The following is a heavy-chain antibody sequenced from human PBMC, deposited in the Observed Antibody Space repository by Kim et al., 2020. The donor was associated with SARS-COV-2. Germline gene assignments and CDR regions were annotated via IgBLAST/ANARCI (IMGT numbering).Heavy chain of an antibody. CDR2: ISTDVTNK. J-gene: IGHJ4*02. CDR1: GFTFSSFV. D-gene: IGHD1-20*01. CDR3: ARANAITGTHFDY. V-gene: IGHV3-30-3*01. Sequence: GGSLRLSCAASGFTFSSFVMHWVRQAPGKGLEWVALISTDVTNKYYADSVKDRFTISRDNSMNTLYLQMNSLRAEDTAVYYCARANAITGTHFDYWVQGTLVTVSS.